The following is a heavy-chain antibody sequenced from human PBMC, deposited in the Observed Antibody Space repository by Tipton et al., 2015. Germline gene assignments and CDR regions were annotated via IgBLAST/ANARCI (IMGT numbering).Heavy chain of an antibody. Sequence: TLSLTCTVSGGSISSGGYYWSWIRQHPGKGLEWIGYIYYSGSTYYNPSLKSRVTISVDTSKNQFSLRLSSVTAADTAAYYCARRRTNNSWSYWGQGTLVTVSS. V-gene: IGHV4-31*03. CDR1: GGSISSGGYY. CDR2: IYYSGST. D-gene: IGHD6-13*01. CDR3: ARRRTNNSWSY. J-gene: IGHJ4*02.